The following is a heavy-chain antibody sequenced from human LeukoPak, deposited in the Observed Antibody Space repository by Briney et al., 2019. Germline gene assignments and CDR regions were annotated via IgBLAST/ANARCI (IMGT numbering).Heavy chain of an antibody. V-gene: IGHV4-39*01. CDR2: IYYSGST. Sequence: SETLSLTCTVSGDSISPHYWGWIRQPPGKGLEWIGSIYYSGSTYYNPSLKSRVTISVDTSKNQFSLKLSSVTAADTAVYYCASSYDYVWGSSDYWGQGTLVTVSS. D-gene: IGHD3-16*01. CDR3: ASSYDYVWGSSDY. J-gene: IGHJ4*02. CDR1: GDSISPHY.